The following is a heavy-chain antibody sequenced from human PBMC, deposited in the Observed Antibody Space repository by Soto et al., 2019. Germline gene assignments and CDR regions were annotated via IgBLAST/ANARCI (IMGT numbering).Heavy chain of an antibody. CDR2: ISYDGSNQ. Sequence: VKLVESGGGVVQPGGSLRLSCAASGFTFNIYGMHWVRQAPDKGLEWVALISYDGSNQYYADSVKGRFTISRDNSKNPLFLQINSLSADDTAVYYCAKDHDSGQGSFDSWGQGTLVTVSS. CDR1: GFTFNIYG. V-gene: IGHV3-30*18. J-gene: IGHJ4*02. CDR3: AKDHDSGQGSFDS. D-gene: IGHD3-3*01.